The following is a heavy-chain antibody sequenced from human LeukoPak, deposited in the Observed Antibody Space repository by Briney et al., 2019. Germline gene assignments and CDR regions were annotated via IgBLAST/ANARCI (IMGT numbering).Heavy chain of an antibody. V-gene: IGHV1-46*01. D-gene: IGHD6-13*01. CDR1: GYTFTSYY. Sequence: ASVKVSCKASGYTFTSYYMHWVRQAPGQGLEWMGIINPSGGSTSYAQKFHGRVTMTRDTSTSTVYMELRSLRSDDTAVYYCARDSGEAAAGFDYWGQGTLVTVSS. CDR2: INPSGGST. J-gene: IGHJ4*02. CDR3: ARDSGEAAAGFDY.